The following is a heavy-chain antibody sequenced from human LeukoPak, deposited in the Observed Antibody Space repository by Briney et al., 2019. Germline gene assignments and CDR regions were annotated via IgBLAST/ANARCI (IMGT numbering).Heavy chain of an antibody. V-gene: IGHV3-21*01. CDR1: GFTFISYT. CDR3: AKVGVLAGSKYFDY. Sequence: KPGGSLRLSCAASGFTFISYTMNWVRQAPGEGLEWVSSISSSSSYIYYADSVKGRFTISRDNAKNSLYLQMNSLRAEDTAVYYCAKVGVLAGSKYFDYWGQGTLVTVSS. J-gene: IGHJ4*02. CDR2: ISSSSSYI. D-gene: IGHD3-10*01.